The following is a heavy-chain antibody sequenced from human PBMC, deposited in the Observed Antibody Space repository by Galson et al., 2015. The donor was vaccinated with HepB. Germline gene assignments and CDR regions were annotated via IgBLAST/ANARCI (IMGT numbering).Heavy chain of an antibody. CDR1: GDSVSSNSAA. CDR3: AKSGGFYSSSLFDP. V-gene: IGHV6-1*01. D-gene: IGHD6-13*01. CDR2: TYYRSKWYN. J-gene: IGHJ5*02. Sequence: CAISGDSVSSNSAAWNWIRQSPSRGLEWLGRTYYRSKWYNDYAVSVKSRITINPDISKNQFSLQLNSVTPEGTAVYYCAKSGGFYSSSLFDPWGQGTLVTVSS.